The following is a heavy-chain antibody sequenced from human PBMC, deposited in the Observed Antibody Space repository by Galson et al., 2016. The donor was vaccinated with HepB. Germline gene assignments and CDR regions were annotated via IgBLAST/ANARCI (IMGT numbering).Heavy chain of an antibody. V-gene: IGHV3-48*04. CDR1: GLTFSSYA. CDR3: ARKGTSSWSIFDY. D-gene: IGHD6-13*01. J-gene: IGHJ4*02. CDR2: ISSSGSTI. Sequence: SLRLSCAASGLTFSSYAMSWVRQAPGKGLEWVSYISSSGSTIYYTDSVKGRFTISRDNAKNSLYLQMNSLRAEDTAVYYCARKGTSSWSIFDYWGQGTLVSASS.